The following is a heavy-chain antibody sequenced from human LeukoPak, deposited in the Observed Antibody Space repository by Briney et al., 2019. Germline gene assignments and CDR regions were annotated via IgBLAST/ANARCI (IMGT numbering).Heavy chain of an antibody. CDR2: IYYSGST. CDR3: ARGGDYDFWSGYGNWFDP. Sequence: SETLSLTCTVSGGSISSYYWSWIRQPPGKGLEWIGYIYYSGSTNYNPSLKSRVTISVDTSKNQFSLKLSSVTAADTAVYYCARGGDYDFWSGYGNWFDPWGQGTLVTVSS. CDR1: GGSISSYY. J-gene: IGHJ5*02. V-gene: IGHV4-59*12. D-gene: IGHD3-3*01.